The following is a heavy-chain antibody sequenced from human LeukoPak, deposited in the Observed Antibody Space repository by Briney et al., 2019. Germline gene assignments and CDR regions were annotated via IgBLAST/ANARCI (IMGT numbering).Heavy chain of an antibody. D-gene: IGHD3-22*01. CDR2: IYYSGST. CDR1: GGSISSSSYY. CDR3: ARPYDSSGYYPS. V-gene: IGHV4-39*01. J-gene: IGHJ4*02. Sequence: SETLSLTCTVSGGSISSSSYYWGWIRQPPGTGLEWIGSIYYSGSTYYNPSLKSRVTISVDTSKNQFSLKLSSVTAADTAVYYCARPYDSSGYYPSWGQGTLVTVSS.